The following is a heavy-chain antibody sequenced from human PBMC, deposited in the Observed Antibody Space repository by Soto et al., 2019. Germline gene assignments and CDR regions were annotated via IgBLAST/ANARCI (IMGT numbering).Heavy chain of an antibody. CDR3: ARDRDSSSSYWFDP. CDR1: GGTFSSYT. Sequence: QVQLVQSGAEVKKPGSSVKVSCKASGGTFSSYTISWVRQAPGQGLEWMGRIIPILGIANYAQKFQGRVTITADKSTSTAYMELSSLGSEDTAVYYCARDRDSSSSYWFDPWGQGTLVTVSS. J-gene: IGHJ5*02. CDR2: IIPILGIA. V-gene: IGHV1-69*08. D-gene: IGHD6-6*01.